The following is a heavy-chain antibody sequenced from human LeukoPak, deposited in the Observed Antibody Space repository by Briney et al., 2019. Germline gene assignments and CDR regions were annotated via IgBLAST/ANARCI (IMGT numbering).Heavy chain of an antibody. CDR3: ALYYGSGSYGGH. CDR1: GFTFSTYS. J-gene: IGHJ4*02. Sequence: GGSLRLSCAASGFTFSTYSMTWVRQAPGKGLEWVSYISSSGGTIYYADSVKGRFTASRDNAKNSLYLQMNSLRAEDTAVYYCALYYGSGSYGGHWGQGTLVTVSS. V-gene: IGHV3-48*01. CDR2: ISSSGGTI. D-gene: IGHD3-10*01.